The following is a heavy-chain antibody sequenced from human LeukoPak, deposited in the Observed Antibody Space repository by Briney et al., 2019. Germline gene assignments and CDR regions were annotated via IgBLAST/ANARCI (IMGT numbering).Heavy chain of an antibody. CDR3: AKDAGEGTTPVY. CDR2: ILPDGVTK. Sequence: GGSLRLSCAASGFTFINYAMHWVRQAPGTGLEWVAIILPDGVTKFYADAVKGRFTISRDNSRNTMYLQMNSLTSEDTAVYYCAKDAGEGTTPVYWGQGTLVTVSS. CDR1: GFTFINYA. J-gene: IGHJ4*02. D-gene: IGHD2-15*01. V-gene: IGHV3-30-3*01.